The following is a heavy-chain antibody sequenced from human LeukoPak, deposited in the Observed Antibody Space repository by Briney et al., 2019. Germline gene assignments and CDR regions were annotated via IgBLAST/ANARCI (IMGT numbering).Heavy chain of an antibody. CDR1: EFTFSAYS. V-gene: IGHV3-21*01. CDR2: ISSTSDFI. CDR3: AGGGGFRPFDP. D-gene: IGHD2-15*01. J-gene: IGHJ5*02. Sequence: GGSLRLSCAGSEFTFSAYSMTWVRQAPGKGLEWVSSISSTSDFIDYADSVKGRFTVSRDNAKNTLYLQMNSLRAEDTAVYYCAGGGGFRPFDPWGQGTLVTVSS.